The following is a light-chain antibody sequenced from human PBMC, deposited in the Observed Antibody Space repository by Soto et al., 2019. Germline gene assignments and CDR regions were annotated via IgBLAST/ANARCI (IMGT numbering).Light chain of an antibody. CDR2: WAS. CDR1: QNVLYSSNNKNY. J-gene: IGKJ2*01. V-gene: IGKV4-1*01. Sequence: DIVMTQSPDSLAVSLGERATINYKSSQNVLYSSNNKNYLAWYQQKPGQPPKLLIYWASTRESGVPDRFSGSGSGTAFTLTISSLQAEDVAVYYCQQYYSSPYTFGQGTKLEI. CDR3: QQYYSSPYT.